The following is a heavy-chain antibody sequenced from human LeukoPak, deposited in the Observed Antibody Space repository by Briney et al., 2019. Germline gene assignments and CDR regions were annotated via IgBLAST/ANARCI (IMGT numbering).Heavy chain of an antibody. V-gene: IGHV4-59*13. CDR2: ISYSGST. J-gene: IGHJ4*02. Sequence: MPSETLSLTCAVSGGSISSYFWHWIRQPPGKGLEWIGYISYSGSTNYNLSLKSRVTISRDTSKNQFSLKLSSVTAADAAVYYCATNYYDSSGYYYGLGYWGQGTLVTVSS. CDR1: GGSISSYF. CDR3: ATNYYDSSGYYYGLGY. D-gene: IGHD3-22*01.